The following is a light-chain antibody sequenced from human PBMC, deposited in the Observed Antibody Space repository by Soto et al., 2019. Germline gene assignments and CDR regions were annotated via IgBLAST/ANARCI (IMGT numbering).Light chain of an antibody. J-gene: IGKJ1*01. CDR3: QQYNNWPPT. CDR2: GAS. CDR1: QSVSGN. V-gene: IGKV3D-15*01. Sequence: EIVMTQSPATLSASPGERATLSCRASQSVSGNLAWYQQKPGQAPRLLIYGASTRATGIPARFRGSGSGTEFTLTISSLQSEDFAVYYCQQYNNWPPTFGQGTKVEIK.